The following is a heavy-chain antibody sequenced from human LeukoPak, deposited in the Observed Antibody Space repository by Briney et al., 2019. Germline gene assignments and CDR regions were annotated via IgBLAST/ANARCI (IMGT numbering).Heavy chain of an antibody. V-gene: IGHV4-61*02. D-gene: IGHD3-3*01. CDR2: IYTSGST. J-gene: IGHJ6*03. CDR1: GGSISSGSYY. CDR3: ARGPYYDFWSGYWGSDYYYYMDV. Sequence: KSSETLSLTCTVSGGSISSGSYYWSWIRQPAGKGLEWIGRIYTSGSTNYNPSLKSRVTISVDTSKNQFSLKLSSVTAADTAVYYCARGPYYDFWSGYWGSDYYYYMDVWGKGTTVTVSS.